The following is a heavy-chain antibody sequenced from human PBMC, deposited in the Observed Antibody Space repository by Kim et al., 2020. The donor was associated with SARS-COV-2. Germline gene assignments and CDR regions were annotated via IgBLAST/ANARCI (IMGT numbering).Heavy chain of an antibody. CDR2: INSDGSST. J-gene: IGHJ6*02. CDR1: GFTFSSYW. Sequence: GGSLRLSCAASGFTFSSYWMHWVRQAPGKGLVWVSRINSDGSSTSYADSVKGRFTISRDNAKNTLYLQMNSLRAEDTAVYYCARDDRGSWYPVYYYGMDVWGQGTTVTVSS. V-gene: IGHV3-74*01. CDR3: ARDDRGSWYPVYYYGMDV. D-gene: IGHD6-13*01.